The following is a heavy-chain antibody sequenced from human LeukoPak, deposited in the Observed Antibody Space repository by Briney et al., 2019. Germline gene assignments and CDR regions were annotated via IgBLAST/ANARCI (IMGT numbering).Heavy chain of an antibody. D-gene: IGHD3-3*01. CDR1: GGSISSYY. CDR2: IYYSGST. Sequence: PSKTLSLTCTVSGGSISSYYWSWIRQPPVKGLEWIGYIYYSGSTNYNPSLKSRVTISVDTSKNQFSLKLSSVTAADTAVYYCASTNGYYDFWSGPQTPYYYYGMDVWGQGTTVTVSS. CDR3: ASTNGYYDFWSGPQTPYYYYGMDV. J-gene: IGHJ6*02. V-gene: IGHV4-59*01.